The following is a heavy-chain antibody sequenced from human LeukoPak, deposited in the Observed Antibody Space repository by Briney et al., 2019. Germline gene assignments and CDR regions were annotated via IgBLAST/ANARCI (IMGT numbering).Heavy chain of an antibody. CDR3: AKWAAAAGLYYFDY. J-gene: IGHJ4*02. Sequence: GESLKISCKGSGYSFTSYWIGWVRQMPGKGLEWMGIIYPGDSDTTYSPSFQGQVTISADKSISTAYLQWSSLKASDTAIYYCAKWAAAAGLYYFDYWGQGTLVTVSS. CDR2: IYPGDSDT. CDR1: GYSFTSYW. D-gene: IGHD6-13*01. V-gene: IGHV5-51*01.